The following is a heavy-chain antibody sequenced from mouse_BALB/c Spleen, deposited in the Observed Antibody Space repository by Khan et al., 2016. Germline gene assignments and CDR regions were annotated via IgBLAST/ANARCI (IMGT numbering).Heavy chain of an antibody. CDR3: ARIEGFYLDY. Sequence: QVTLKESGPGILQPSQTLSLTCSFSGFSLSTSGMSVGWIRQPSGKGLEWLAHIWWNDDKYYNPALKSRLTISKDTSNNQVFIKIASVVTADTATYYCARIEGFYLDYWGQGTTLTVSS. CDR1: GFSLSTSGMS. CDR2: IWWNDDK. V-gene: IGHV8-8*01. J-gene: IGHJ2*01.